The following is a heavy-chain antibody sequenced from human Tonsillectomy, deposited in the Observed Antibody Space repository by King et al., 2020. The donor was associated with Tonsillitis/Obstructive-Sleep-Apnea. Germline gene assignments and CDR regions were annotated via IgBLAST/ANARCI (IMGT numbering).Heavy chain of an antibody. J-gene: IGHJ5*02. CDR1: GGSISSSSYY. CDR2: IYYSGST. D-gene: IGHD6-13*01. V-gene: IGHV4-39*01. CDR3: ASTGYSSSWYWFDP. Sequence: LQLQESGPGLVKPSETLSLTCTVSGGSISSSSYYWGWVRQPPGKGQEWIGSIYYSGSTYYNPSLKSRVTISVDTSKNQFSLKLSSVTAADTAVYYCASTGYSSSWYWFDPWGQGTLVTVSS.